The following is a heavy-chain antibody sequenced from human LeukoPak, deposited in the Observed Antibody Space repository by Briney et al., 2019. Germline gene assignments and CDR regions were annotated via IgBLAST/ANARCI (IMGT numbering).Heavy chain of an antibody. D-gene: IGHD4-17*01. V-gene: IGHV1-18*01. CDR3: ASSTVTNPWWFDP. Sequence: GASVKVSCKASGYPFTTYGISWVRQAPGQGLEWMGWISTYNGDTNYAQKFQGRVIMTTDTSTSTAYIELRSLRSDDTAAYYCASSTVTNPWWFDPWGQGTLVTVSS. CDR1: GYPFTTYG. J-gene: IGHJ5*02. CDR2: ISTYNGDT.